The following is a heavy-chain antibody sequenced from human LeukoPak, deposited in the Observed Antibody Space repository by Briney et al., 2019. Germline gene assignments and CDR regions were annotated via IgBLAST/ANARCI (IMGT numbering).Heavy chain of an antibody. CDR2: IGGSGGST. V-gene: IGHV3-23*01. D-gene: IGHD3-22*01. CDR1: GFTFSSYA. Sequence: GGSLRLSCAASGFTFSSYAMSWVRQAPGKGLEWVSAIGGSGGSTYYADSVKGRFTISRDNSKNTLYLQMNSLRAEDTAVYYCAKDLDYYDSSGNRDAFDIWGQGTMVTVSS. J-gene: IGHJ3*02. CDR3: AKDLDYYDSSGNRDAFDI.